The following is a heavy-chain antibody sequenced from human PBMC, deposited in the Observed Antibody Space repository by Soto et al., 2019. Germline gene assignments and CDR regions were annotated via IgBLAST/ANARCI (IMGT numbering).Heavy chain of an antibody. J-gene: IGHJ5*02. V-gene: IGHV3-53*01. D-gene: IGHD6-6*01. CDR3: ASGPTLAARLGWNYFDP. CDR2: IHGGGNK. Sequence: EVQLVESGGTVIQPGESLRLSCATSGLNVNINYVTWVRQAPGKGLEWLSIIHGGGNKFYSDSVKGRFTISRDTSKNTVYLPMSSLTVDDTAVYYCASGPTLAARLGWNYFDPWGQGTLVTVSS. CDR1: GLNVNINY.